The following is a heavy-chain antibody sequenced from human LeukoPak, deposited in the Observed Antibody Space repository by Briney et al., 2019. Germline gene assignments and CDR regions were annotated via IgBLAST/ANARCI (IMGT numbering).Heavy chain of an antibody. D-gene: IGHD2-8*01. J-gene: IGHJ6*02. CDR3: ARVPNDSNGRPYYYGMDV. Sequence: SETLSLTCAVYGGSFSGYYWSWIRQPPGKGLEWIGEINHSGSTNYNPSLKSRVTISVDTSKNQFSLKLSSVTAADTAVYYFARVPNDSNGRPYYYGMDVWGQGTTVTVSS. V-gene: IGHV4-34*01. CDR2: INHSGST. CDR1: GGSFSGYY.